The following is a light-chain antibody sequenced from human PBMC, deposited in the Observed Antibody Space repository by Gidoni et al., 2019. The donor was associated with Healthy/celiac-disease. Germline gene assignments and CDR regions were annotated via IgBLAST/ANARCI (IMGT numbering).Light chain of an antibody. CDR1: QSISSY. J-gene: IGKJ4*01. V-gene: IGKV1-39*01. CDR3: QQSYSTPQPT. Sequence: DIKMTQSPSSLSASVGDRVTITCRASQSISSYLNWYQQKPGKAPKLLIYAASSLQSGVPSRFSGSGSGTDFTLTISSLQPEDFATYYCQQSYSTPQPTFGGXTKVEIQ. CDR2: AAS.